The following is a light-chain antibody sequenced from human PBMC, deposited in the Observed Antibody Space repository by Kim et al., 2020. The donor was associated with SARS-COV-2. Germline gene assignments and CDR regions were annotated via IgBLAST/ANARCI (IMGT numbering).Light chain of an antibody. CDR3: AAWDDSLNGVV. V-gene: IGLV1-44*01. CDR1: SSNFGSNT. CDR2: SNN. J-gene: IGLJ2*01. Sequence: GLRVTILCSGSSSNFGSNTVNWYQQHPGTAPKLLIYSNNQRPSGVPDRFSGSKSGTSASLAISGLQSEDEADYYCAAWDDSLNGVVFGGGTQLTVL.